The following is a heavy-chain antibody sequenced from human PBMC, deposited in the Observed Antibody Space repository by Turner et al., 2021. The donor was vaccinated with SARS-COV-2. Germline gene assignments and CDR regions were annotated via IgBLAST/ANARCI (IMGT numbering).Heavy chain of an antibody. V-gene: IGHV1-8*03. CDR1: GYTFTSYD. D-gene: IGHD1-26*01. CDR3: ARVGVGATEYMDV. CDR2: KNPNSGNT. J-gene: IGHJ6*03. Sequence: QVQRVQSGAEETKPGASVTVSCKAFGYTFTSYDINWVRKATGQGLQWMGWKNPNSGNTVYAQKFQGRVTITRNTSISTAYMELSSLRAEDTAVYYCARVGVGATEYMDVWGKGTTVTVSS.